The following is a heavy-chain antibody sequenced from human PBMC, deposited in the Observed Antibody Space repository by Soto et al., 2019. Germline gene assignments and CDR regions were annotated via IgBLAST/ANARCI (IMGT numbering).Heavy chain of an antibody. CDR1: GFTFSNTW. D-gene: IGHD2-2*01. V-gene: IGHV3-15*01. CDR2: IKSKTDGGAT. Sequence: GGSLRLSCAASGFTFSNTWMNWVRQAPGTGPEWVGRIKSKTDGGATDYAAPVKGRFTISRDDSKNTLYLQMNSLKSEDTAVYYCTADIAVIPTATDYWGQGTLVTVSS. J-gene: IGHJ4*02. CDR3: TADIAVIPTATDY.